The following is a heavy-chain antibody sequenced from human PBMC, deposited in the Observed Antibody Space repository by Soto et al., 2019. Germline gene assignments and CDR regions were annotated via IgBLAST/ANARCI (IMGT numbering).Heavy chain of an antibody. J-gene: IGHJ1*01. Sequence: EVQLVESGGGLVQPGGSLSLSCAASGFIFSGYWMSWVRQAPGKGLQWVANIKHDGSETSYVDSVKGRFTISSDNAKNSLYLQLNSLCGEDTGVYYGARGFIWGQGTLVTVSS. CDR3: ARGFI. V-gene: IGHV3-7*04. CDR1: GFIFSGYW. CDR2: IKHDGSET.